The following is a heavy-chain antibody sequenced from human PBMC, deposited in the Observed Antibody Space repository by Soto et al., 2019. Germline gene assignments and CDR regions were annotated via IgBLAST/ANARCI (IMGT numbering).Heavy chain of an antibody. J-gene: IGHJ4*02. CDR3: ARRSSSWYFDC. D-gene: IGHD6-13*01. Sequence: LRLSCAASRFTFSRNAMNWVRQAPGKGQEWVSVISGSGGSTYYTDSVKGRFTISRDNSKNTLYLQMNSLRAEDTAVYYCARRSSSWYFDCWGQGTLVTVSS. V-gene: IGHV3-23*01. CDR1: RFTFSRNA. CDR2: ISGSGGST.